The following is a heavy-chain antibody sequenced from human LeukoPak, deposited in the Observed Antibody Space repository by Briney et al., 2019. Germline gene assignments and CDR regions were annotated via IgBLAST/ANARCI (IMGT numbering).Heavy chain of an antibody. CDR3: AKDPPGRTYYYYYMDV. D-gene: IGHD3-10*01. V-gene: IGHV3-23*01. CDR2: ISGSGGST. J-gene: IGHJ6*03. Sequence: PGGSLRLSCAASGFTFSSYGMSWVRQAPGKGLEWVSAISGSGGSTYYADSVKGRFTISRDNSKNTLYLQMNSLRAEDTAVYYCAKDPPGRTYYYYYMDVWGKGTTVTISS. CDR1: GFTFSSYG.